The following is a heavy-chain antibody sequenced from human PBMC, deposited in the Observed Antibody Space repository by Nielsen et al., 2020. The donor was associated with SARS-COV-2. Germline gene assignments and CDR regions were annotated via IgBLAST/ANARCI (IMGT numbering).Heavy chain of an antibody. Sequence: SETLSLTCTVSGGSISSGDYYWNWVRQPPGKGLEWIGHIYYSGSTYYNPSLKSRVTISVDTSKNQFSLKLSSVTAADTAVYYCAGVLRFLEWLPLNDAFDIWGQGTMVTVSS. CDR1: GGSISSGDYY. V-gene: IGHV4-30-4*01. CDR3: AGVLRFLEWLPLNDAFDI. CDR2: IYYSGST. D-gene: IGHD3-3*01. J-gene: IGHJ3*02.